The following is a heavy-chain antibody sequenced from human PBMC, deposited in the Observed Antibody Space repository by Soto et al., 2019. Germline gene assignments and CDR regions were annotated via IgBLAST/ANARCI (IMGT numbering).Heavy chain of an antibody. CDR3: ASSVAGQIRFYYYGMDV. V-gene: IGHV1-8*01. CDR1: GYTFTSYD. D-gene: IGHD6-19*01. Sequence: APLKVSCKASGYTFTSYDINWVRQATGQGLEWMGWMNPNSGNTGYAQKFQGRVTMTRNTSISTAYMELSSLRSEDTAVYYCASSVAGQIRFYYYGMDVWGQGTTVTVSS. CDR2: MNPNSGNT. J-gene: IGHJ6*02.